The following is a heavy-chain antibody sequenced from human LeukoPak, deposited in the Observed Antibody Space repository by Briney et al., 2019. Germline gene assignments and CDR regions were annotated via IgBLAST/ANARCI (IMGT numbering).Heavy chain of an antibody. CDR3: AKDASYMRSNDYLNPIDF. V-gene: IGHV3-23*01. CDR1: GFTFSRNA. Sequence: GGSLRLSCAASGFTFSRNATNWVRQAPGKGLEWVAAICGNGLRTYYADSVKGRLNLSRDNYRNTLSLHINSLRHEHTPFYFFAKDASYMRSNDYLNPIDFWGQGTLVTVSS. CDR2: ICGNGLRT. D-gene: IGHD2/OR15-2a*01. J-gene: IGHJ4*02.